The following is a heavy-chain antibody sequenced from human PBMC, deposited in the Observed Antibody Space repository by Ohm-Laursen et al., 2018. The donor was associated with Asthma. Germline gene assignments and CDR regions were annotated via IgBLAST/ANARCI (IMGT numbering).Heavy chain of an antibody. CDR1: GYTFTSYD. CDR3: ARVGKGGNSGIDY. D-gene: IGHD4-23*01. CDR2: MNPNSGTT. J-gene: IGHJ4*02. Sequence: GASVKVSCKASGYTFTSYDINWVRRATGQGLEWMGWMNPNSGTTGYAQKFQGRVTMTRNTSITTAYMELSSLRSDDTAVYYCARVGKGGNSGIDYWGLGTQVTVTS. V-gene: IGHV1-8*01.